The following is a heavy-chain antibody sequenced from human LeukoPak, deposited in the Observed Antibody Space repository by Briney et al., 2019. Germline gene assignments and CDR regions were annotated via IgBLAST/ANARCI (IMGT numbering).Heavy chain of an antibody. J-gene: IGHJ6*02. D-gene: IGHD2-2*01. CDR1: GGTFSSYA. V-gene: IGHV1-69*04. Sequence: VASVKVSCKASGGTFSSYAISWVRQAPGQGLEWMGRIIPILGIANYAQKFQGRVTITADKSTSTAYMELSSLRSEDTAVYYCARDGGNGCSSTSCYIPTNYYYYGMDVWGQGTTVTVSS. CDR3: ARDGGNGCSSTSCYIPTNYYYYGMDV. CDR2: IIPILGIA.